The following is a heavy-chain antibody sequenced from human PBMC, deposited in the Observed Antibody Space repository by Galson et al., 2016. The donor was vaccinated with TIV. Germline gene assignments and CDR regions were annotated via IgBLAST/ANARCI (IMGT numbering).Heavy chain of an antibody. J-gene: IGHJ3*01. Sequence: SLRLSCAASGFNVRFYVMRWVRQAPGKGLEWISGISLTGSTAYYADSVRGRFTISRDNARYTVHLQMNNLRPEDTAVYYCAKSEADADYSLGAAYDFWGQGRMVSVSS. V-gene: IGHV3-23*01. CDR2: ISLTGSTA. D-gene: IGHD4-11*01. CDR1: GFNVRFYV. CDR3: AKSEADADYSLGAAYDF.